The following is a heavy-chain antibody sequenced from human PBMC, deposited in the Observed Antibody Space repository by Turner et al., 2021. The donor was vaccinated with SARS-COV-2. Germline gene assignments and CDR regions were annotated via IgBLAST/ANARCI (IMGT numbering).Heavy chain of an antibody. Sequence: QVALVQAVDEVEKPGASVKVSCQASGSTCSSYAITWVRQAPGQALEWMGGIIPIFGTAKYAQKCQGRVTITADKYTSTAYMELRSLRSEDTDVYYCARDSVSEPLNYWGQGTLVTVSS. CDR2: IIPIFGTA. J-gene: IGHJ4*02. CDR1: GSTCSSYA. CDR3: ARDSVSEPLNY. V-gene: IGHV1-69*06. D-gene: IGHD1-20*01.